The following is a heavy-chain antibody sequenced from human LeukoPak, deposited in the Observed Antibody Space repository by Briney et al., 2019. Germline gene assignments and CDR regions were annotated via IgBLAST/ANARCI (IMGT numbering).Heavy chain of an antibody. V-gene: IGHV1-2*02. D-gene: IGHD6-6*01. CDR1: GYTFTGYY. CDR2: INPNSGDT. Sequence: GASVKVSCKASGYTFTGYYMHWVRQAPGQGLEWMGWINPNSGDTNYAQKFQGRVTMTRDTSISTAYMELSSLRSDDTAVYYCAIRSTSSWSWFDPWGQGTLVTVSS. J-gene: IGHJ5*02. CDR3: AIRSTSSWSWFDP.